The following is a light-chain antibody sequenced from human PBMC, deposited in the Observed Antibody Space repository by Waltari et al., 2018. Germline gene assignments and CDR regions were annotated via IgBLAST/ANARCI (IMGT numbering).Light chain of an antibody. CDR1: SSNIGNNY. CDR2: ENS. J-gene: IGLJ7*01. CDR3: GTWDSSLSGAV. Sequence: QSVLTQPPSVSAAPGQRVTISCSGGSSNIGNNYVSWYRQFPGTAPKLLIYENSGRPSGIPFRFSGSKSGTSATLDITGLQAGDEADYYCGTWDSSLSGAVFGGGTHLIVL. V-gene: IGLV1-51*02.